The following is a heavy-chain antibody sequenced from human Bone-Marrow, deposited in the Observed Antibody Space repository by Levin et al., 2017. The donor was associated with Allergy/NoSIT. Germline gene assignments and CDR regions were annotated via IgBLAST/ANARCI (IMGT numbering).Heavy chain of an antibody. V-gene: IGHV3-23*01. CDR2: ITASGDKT. Sequence: GGSLRLSCAASGFSFSRYALIWVRQAPGKGLEWVSSITASGDKTYFADSVRGRFTMSRDNSKNTVYLQMNSLRAEDTAIYYCTKDLLPNLGFDYWGQGTLVTVSS. CDR1: GFSFSRYA. CDR3: TKDLLPNLGFDY. J-gene: IGHJ4*02. D-gene: IGHD3-3*01.